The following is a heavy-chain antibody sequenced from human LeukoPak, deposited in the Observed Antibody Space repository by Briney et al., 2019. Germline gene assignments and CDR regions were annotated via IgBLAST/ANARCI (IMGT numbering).Heavy chain of an antibody. D-gene: IGHD3-10*01. CDR3: ARADRGFGLAGY. CDR1: GFTFSSYA. V-gene: IGHV3-48*04. J-gene: IGHJ4*02. Sequence: GGSLRLSCAASGFTFSSYAMSWVRQAPGKGLEWVSGISSSGSTIYYADSVKGRFTISRDNAKNSLYLQMNSLRAEDTAVYYCARADRGFGLAGYWGQGTLVTVSS. CDR2: ISSSGSTI.